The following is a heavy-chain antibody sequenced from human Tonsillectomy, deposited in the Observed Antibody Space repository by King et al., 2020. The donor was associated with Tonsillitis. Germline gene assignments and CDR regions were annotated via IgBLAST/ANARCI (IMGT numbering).Heavy chain of an antibody. CDR2: IYTSGST. CDR1: DGSISSGSYY. Sequence: MQLQESGPGLVKPSQTLSLTCTVSDGSISSGSYYWSWIRQPAGKGLEWIGRIYTSGSTNYNPSLKSRVTMSVDTSKNQFSLQLSSVTAADTAVYYCARDLGENCTTTSCYWGTFDIWGQGTMVSVSS. D-gene: IGHD2-2*01. V-gene: IGHV4-61*02. J-gene: IGHJ3*02. CDR3: ARDLGENCTTTSCYWGTFDI.